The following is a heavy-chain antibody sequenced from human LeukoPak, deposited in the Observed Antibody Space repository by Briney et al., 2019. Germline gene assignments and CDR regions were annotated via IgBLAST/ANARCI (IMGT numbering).Heavy chain of an antibody. CDR1: GFTFSNYW. CDR2: INSDGSSR. J-gene: IGHJ4*02. D-gene: IGHD6-13*01. V-gene: IGHV3-74*01. CDR3: ASASSHRIAAGGDY. Sequence: PGGSLRLSCAASGFTFSNYWMHWVLQAPGKGLVWVSRINSDGSSRNYADSVKGRFTISRDNAKNTLYLQMNSLRAEDTAVYYCASASSHRIAAGGDYWGQGTLVTVSS.